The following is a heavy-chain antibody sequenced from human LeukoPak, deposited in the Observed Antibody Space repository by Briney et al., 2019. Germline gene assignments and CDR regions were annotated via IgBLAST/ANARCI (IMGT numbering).Heavy chain of an antibody. J-gene: IGHJ4*02. CDR2: IYHSGST. D-gene: IGHD6-13*01. CDR1: GYSISSGYY. V-gene: IGHV4-38-2*02. CDR3: ARDLRIAAAGDDPGY. Sequence: SETLSLTCTVSGYSISSGYYWGWIRQPPGKGLEWIGSIYHSGSTYYNPSLKSRVSISVDTSKNQFSLKLSSVTAADTAIYYCARDLRIAAAGDDPGYWGQGTLVTVSS.